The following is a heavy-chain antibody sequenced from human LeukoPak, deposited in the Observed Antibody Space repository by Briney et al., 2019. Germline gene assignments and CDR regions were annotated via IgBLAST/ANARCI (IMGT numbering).Heavy chain of an antibody. Sequence: PGGSLRLSCAASGFIFSDSGMRWVRQASGKGLEWVGRIRSKANSDATAYAASVKGRFTISRDDSKNTAYLQMNSLKTEDTAVYYCTRPRGSVRGVIIPYYGMDVWGQGTTVTVSS. CDR2: IRSKANSDAT. CDR3: TRPRGSVRGVIIPYYGMDV. V-gene: IGHV3-73*01. D-gene: IGHD3-10*01. J-gene: IGHJ6*02. CDR1: GFIFSDSG.